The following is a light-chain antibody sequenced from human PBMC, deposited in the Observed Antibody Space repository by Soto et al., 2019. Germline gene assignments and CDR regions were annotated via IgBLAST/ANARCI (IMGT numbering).Light chain of an antibody. V-gene: IGKV3-15*01. CDR2: GAS. CDR1: QSVSSN. Sequence: EIVMTQSPATLSVSPGERATFSCRASQSVSSNLAWYQQKPGQAPRLLIYGASIRATGIPARFSGGGSGTDFTLTISSLQPEDFANYYCQQGNSPLTFGGGTKVDIK. CDR3: QQGNSPLT. J-gene: IGKJ4*01.